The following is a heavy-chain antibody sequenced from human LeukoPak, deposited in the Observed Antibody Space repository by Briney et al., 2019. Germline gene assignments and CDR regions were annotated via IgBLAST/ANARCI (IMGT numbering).Heavy chain of an antibody. V-gene: IGHV3-7*04. Sequence: GGSLRLSCAASGFTFSSYGMIWVRQAPGKGLEWVANIKQDGSEKDYVESVKGRFTISRDNAKNSLYLQMNSLRAEDTAVYYCARGLTRSDYWGQGTLVTVSS. CDR1: GFTFSSYG. CDR3: ARGLTRSDY. CDR2: IKQDGSEK. J-gene: IGHJ4*02.